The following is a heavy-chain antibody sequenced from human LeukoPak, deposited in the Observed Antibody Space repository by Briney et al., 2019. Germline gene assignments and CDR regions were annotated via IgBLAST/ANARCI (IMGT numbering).Heavy chain of an antibody. J-gene: IGHJ6*03. CDR3: ASYSGSYRYYYYMDV. Sequence: SETLSLTCSVSGGSTSGYYWSWIRQPPGKGLEWIGYIYYSGSTNYNPSLKSRVTISVDTSKNQFSLKLSSVTAADTAVYYCASYSGSYRYYYYMDVWGKGTTVTVSS. V-gene: IGHV4-59*01. CDR2: IYYSGST. CDR1: GGSTSGYY. D-gene: IGHD1-26*01.